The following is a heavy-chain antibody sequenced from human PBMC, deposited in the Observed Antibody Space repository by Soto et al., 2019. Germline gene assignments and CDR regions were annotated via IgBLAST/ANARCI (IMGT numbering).Heavy chain of an antibody. CDR3: ARMSAANYDILTGYYLPANYGMDV. D-gene: IGHD3-9*01. Sequence: SETLSLTCTVSGGSISSYYWSWIRQPPGKGLEWIGYIYYSGSTNYNPSLKSRVTISVDTSKNQFSLKLSSVTAADTVVYYCARMSAANYDILTGYYLPANYGMDVWGQGTTVTVSS. J-gene: IGHJ6*02. CDR1: GGSISSYY. V-gene: IGHV4-59*01. CDR2: IYYSGST.